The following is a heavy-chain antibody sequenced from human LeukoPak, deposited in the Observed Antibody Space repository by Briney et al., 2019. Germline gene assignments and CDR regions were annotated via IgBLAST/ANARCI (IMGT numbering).Heavy chain of an antibody. D-gene: IGHD6-13*01. Sequence: GGSLRLSCAASGFTFSSYAMSWVRQAPGKGLEWVSVISGGGHNTYYADSVKGRFTISRDNSRNTLYPQMNSLRAEDTAVYYCAKDRSSWYYPFDYWGQGTLVTVSS. CDR3: AKDRSSWYYPFDY. CDR1: GFTFSSYA. CDR2: ISGGGHNT. J-gene: IGHJ4*02. V-gene: IGHV3-23*01.